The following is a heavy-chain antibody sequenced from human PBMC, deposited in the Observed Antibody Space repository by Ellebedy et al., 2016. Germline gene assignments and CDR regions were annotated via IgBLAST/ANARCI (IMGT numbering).Heavy chain of an antibody. D-gene: IGHD2-15*01. CDR2: ISAYNGNT. Sequence: ASVKVSCKASGYTFTSYGISWVRQAPGQGLEWMGWISAYNGNTNYAQKLQGRVTMTTDTSTSTAYMELRSLRSDDTAVYYCARSFAAHITNWFDPWGQGTLVTVSS. CDR1: GYTFTSYG. CDR3: ARSFAAHITNWFDP. V-gene: IGHV1-18*01. J-gene: IGHJ5*02.